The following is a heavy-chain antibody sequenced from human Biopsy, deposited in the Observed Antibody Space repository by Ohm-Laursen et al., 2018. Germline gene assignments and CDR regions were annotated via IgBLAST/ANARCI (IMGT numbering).Heavy chain of an antibody. CDR1: GYTFTGYH. J-gene: IGHJ5*02. Sequence: SSVKVSCKASGYTFTGYHVHWVRQAPGQGLEWMGWINAKTGDTNYAQKLQGRVTMTRDTSISTAYVDLSSLRSDDTAVYYCTRGGYYYDSLAYYYWFDPWGQGTPVTVSS. CDR3: TRGGYYYDSLAYYYWFDP. V-gene: IGHV1-2*02. CDR2: INAKTGDT. D-gene: IGHD3-22*01.